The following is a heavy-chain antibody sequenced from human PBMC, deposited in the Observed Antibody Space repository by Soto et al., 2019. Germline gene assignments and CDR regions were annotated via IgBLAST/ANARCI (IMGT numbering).Heavy chain of an antibody. J-gene: IGHJ4*02. V-gene: IGHV4-34*01. CDR1: GGSFSGYY. CDR2: INHSGST. D-gene: IGHD3-3*01. CDR3: ARKRIFGVVIDY. Sequence: PSETLSLTCAVYGGSFSGYYWSWIRQPPGKGLEWIGEINHSGSTNYNPSLKSRVTISVDTSKNQFSLKLSSVTAADTAVYYCARKRIFGVVIDYWGQGTLVTVS.